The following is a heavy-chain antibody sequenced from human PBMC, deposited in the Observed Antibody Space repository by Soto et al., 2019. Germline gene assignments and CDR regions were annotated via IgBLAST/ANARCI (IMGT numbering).Heavy chain of an antibody. D-gene: IGHD2-15*01. CDR2: ISYDGSNK. V-gene: IGHV3-30*18. CDR1: GFTFSSYG. Sequence: GGSLRLSCAASGFTFSSYGMHWVRQAPGKXLEWVAVISYDGSNKYYADSVKGRFTISRDNSKNTLYLQMNSLRAEDTAVYYCAKDFRYCSGGSCTGASYHFDYWGQGTLVTVSS. CDR3: AKDFRYCSGGSCTGASYHFDY. J-gene: IGHJ4*02.